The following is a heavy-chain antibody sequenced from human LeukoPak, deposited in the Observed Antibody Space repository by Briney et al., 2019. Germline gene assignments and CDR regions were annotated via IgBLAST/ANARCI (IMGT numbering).Heavy chain of an antibody. CDR2: IWYDGSNK. D-gene: IGHD2-15*01. J-gene: IGHJ5*02. CDR3: AKDGCSGGSCPRGFDP. Sequence: GGSLRLSCAASGFTFSSYGMHWVRQAPGKGLEWVAVIWYDGSNKYYADSVKGRFTISRDNSKNTLYLQMNSLRAEDTAVYYCAKDGCSGGSCPRGFDPRGQGTLVTVSS. CDR1: GFTFSSYG. V-gene: IGHV3-33*06.